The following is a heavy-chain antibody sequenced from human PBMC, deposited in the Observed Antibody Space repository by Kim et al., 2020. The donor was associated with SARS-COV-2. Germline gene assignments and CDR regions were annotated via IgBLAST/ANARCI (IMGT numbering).Heavy chain of an antibody. CDR3: AKGPKGDYDIWSGYYGQNGMDV. CDR1: GFTFSSYA. J-gene: IGHJ6*02. V-gene: IGHV3-23*01. CDR2: ISSSGGGT. D-gene: IGHD3-3*01. Sequence: GGSLRLSCAASGFTFSSYAMNWVRQAPGKGLEWVSSISSSGGGTYYADSVKGRFTISRDNAKNPLYLQMNSLRAEDTAVYYCAKGPKGDYDIWSGYYGQNGMDVWGQGTTVTVSS.